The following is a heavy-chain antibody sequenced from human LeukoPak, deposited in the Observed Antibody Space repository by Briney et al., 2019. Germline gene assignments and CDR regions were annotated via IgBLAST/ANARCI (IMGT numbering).Heavy chain of an antibody. V-gene: IGHV3-33*01. CDR1: GFTFSSYG. CDR3: ARDSGYSYGPQYYFDY. J-gene: IGHJ4*02. CDR2: IWYDGSNK. D-gene: IGHD5-18*01. Sequence: GGSLRLSCAASGFTFSSYGMHWVRQAPGKGLEWVAVIWYDGSNKYYADSVKGRFTISRDNSKNTLYLQMNSLRAEDTAVYYCARDSGYSYGPQYYFDYWGQGTLVTVSS.